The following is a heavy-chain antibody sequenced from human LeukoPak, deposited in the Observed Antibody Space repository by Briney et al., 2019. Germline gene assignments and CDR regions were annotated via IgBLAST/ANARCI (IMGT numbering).Heavy chain of an antibody. CDR2: IIPIFGTA. D-gene: IGHD1-7*01. CDR1: GGTFSSYA. CDR3: ARGRGNWNYDAFDI. V-gene: IGHV1-69*05. Sequence: ASVKVSCKASGGTFSSYAIRWVRQAPGQGLEWMGGIIPIFGTANYARKFQGRVTITTDESTSTAYMELSSLRSEDTAVYYCARGRGNWNYDAFDIWGQGTMVTVSS. J-gene: IGHJ3*02.